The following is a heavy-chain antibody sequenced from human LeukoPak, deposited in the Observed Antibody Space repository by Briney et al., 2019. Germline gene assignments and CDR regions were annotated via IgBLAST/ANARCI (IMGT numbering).Heavy chain of an antibody. CDR1: GGSISGSSYF. V-gene: IGHV4-39*01. CDR3: ARLKEGIDY. CDR2: IYYSGNT. J-gene: IGHJ4*02. D-gene: IGHD3-10*01. Sequence: SETLSLTCAVSGGSISGSSYFWGWIRQPPGKGLEWIGSIYYSGNTYYNPSLKSRVTISVDTSKNQFSLKLSSVTAADTAMYYCARLKEGIDYWGQGTLVTVSS.